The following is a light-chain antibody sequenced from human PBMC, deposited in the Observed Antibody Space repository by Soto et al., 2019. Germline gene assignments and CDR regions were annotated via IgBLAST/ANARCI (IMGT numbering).Light chain of an antibody. CDR1: QSVKSSY. CDR2: DAS. J-gene: IGKJ1*01. CDR3: QERTGWPPWT. Sequence: EIVLTQSPGTLSLAPGEGATLSCRASQSVKSSYLAWYQQKPGQAPRLLIYDASKRASGFPARFSGSGSGTDFTLTISSLEPEDFAVYYCQERTGWPPWTFGQGTKVDI. V-gene: IGKV3-11*01.